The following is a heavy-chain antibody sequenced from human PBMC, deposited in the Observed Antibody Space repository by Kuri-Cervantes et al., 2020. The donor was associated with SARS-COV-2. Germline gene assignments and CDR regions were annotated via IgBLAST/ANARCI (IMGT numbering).Heavy chain of an antibody. V-gene: IGHV4-61*01. Sequence: SETLSLTCTVSGGSISSSSHYWSWIRQPPGKGLEWIGYIYYSGSTNYNPSLKSRVTISVDTSKNQFSLKLSSVTAADTAVYYCARVPRVQLWSTLLWFDYWGQGTLVTVSS. CDR1: GGSISSSSHY. J-gene: IGHJ4*02. CDR2: IYYSGST. CDR3: ARVPRVQLWSTLLWFDY. D-gene: IGHD5-18*01.